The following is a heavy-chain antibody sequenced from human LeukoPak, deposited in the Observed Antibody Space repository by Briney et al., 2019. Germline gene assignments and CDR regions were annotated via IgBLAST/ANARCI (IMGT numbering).Heavy chain of an antibody. CDR3: ARGAGVGAGSFDS. Sequence: GGSLRLSCAASGFSFSSYAIHWVRQAPGKGLEWATIVWYDGNNKYYADSVEGRFTVSRDNSGNMVYLQMYSLRPEDTAVYYCARGAGVGAGSFDSWGQGTMVIVSS. D-gene: IGHD1-26*01. J-gene: IGHJ4*02. V-gene: IGHV3-33*01. CDR2: VWYDGNNK. CDR1: GFSFSSYA.